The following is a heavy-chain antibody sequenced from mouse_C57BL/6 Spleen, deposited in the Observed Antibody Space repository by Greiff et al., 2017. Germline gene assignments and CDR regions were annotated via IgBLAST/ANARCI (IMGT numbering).Heavy chain of an antibody. CDR2: IRNKANGYTT. CDR3: ARQSSHYYGNPLFAY. D-gene: IGHD1-1*01. CDR1: GFTFTDYY. Sequence: EVQLVESGGGLVQPGGSLSLSCAASGFTFTDYYMSWVRQPPGKALEWLGFIRNKANGYTTEYSASVKGRFTISRDNSQSILYLQMNALRAEDSATYYCARQSSHYYGNPLFAYGGQGTLVTVSA. J-gene: IGHJ3*01. V-gene: IGHV7-3*01.